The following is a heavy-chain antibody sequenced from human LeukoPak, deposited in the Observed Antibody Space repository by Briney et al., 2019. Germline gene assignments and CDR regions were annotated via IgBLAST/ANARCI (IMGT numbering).Heavy chain of an antibody. CDR2: IYYSGST. Sequence: SETLSLTCTVSGGSISSYYWSWTRQPPGKGLEWIGYIYYSGSTNYNPSLKSRVTISVDTSKNQFSLKLSSVTAADTAVYYCARHMGLGYSYGYPYFDYWGQGTLVTVSS. V-gene: IGHV4-59*08. CDR1: GGSISSYY. J-gene: IGHJ4*02. CDR3: ARHMGLGYSYGYPYFDY. D-gene: IGHD5-18*01.